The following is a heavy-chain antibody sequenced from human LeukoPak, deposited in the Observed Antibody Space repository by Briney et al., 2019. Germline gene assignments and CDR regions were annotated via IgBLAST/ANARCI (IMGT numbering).Heavy chain of an antibody. CDR1: GFSFSRYA. J-gene: IGHJ5*02. D-gene: IGHD2-8*02. CDR3: ARLVLAANGNWYDP. CDR2: ISSSGSSI. Sequence: GGSLRLSCAASGFSFSRYAMNWVRQAPGKGLQWASYISSSGSSIYYAAPVKGRFTISRDNAKNSLYLQMNSLRVEDTAVYYCARLVLAANGNWYDPWGQGTLVIVSS. V-gene: IGHV3-48*03.